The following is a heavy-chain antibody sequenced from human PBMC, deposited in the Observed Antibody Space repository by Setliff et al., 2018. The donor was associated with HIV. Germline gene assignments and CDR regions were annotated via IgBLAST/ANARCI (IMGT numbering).Heavy chain of an antibody. D-gene: IGHD1-26*01. CDR3: VRGIVGASVFNY. Sequence: GGSLRLSCAASGFTFGSQWMHWVRQAPGKGLVWVSRISPDGSVINYADSVKGRFTISRDNAKNTLYLQMNGLRAEDTAVYYCVRGIVGASVFNYWGQGTQVTVS. V-gene: IGHV3-74*01. CDR2: ISPDGSVI. J-gene: IGHJ4*02. CDR1: GFTFGSQW.